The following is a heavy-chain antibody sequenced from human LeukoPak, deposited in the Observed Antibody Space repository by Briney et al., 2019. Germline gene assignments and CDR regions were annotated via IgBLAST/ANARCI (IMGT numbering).Heavy chain of an antibody. CDR2: ITNSGGST. CDR1: GFAFSTYA. V-gene: IGHV3-23*01. J-gene: IGHJ4*02. Sequence: GGSLRLSCAASGFAFSTYAMNWVRQAPGKGLEWVSAITNSGGSTYYADSVKGRFTISRDNSKNTLSLQMNSLRAEDTAIYYCAKALRAFYFDCWGQGALVTVSS. CDR3: AKALRAFYFDC.